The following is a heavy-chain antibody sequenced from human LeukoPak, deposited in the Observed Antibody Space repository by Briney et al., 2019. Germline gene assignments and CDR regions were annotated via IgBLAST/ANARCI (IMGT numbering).Heavy chain of an antibody. CDR2: ISSSGSST. D-gene: IGHD3-10*01. V-gene: IGHV3-23*01. CDR1: GFTFSNAW. CDR3: AKDSVLVWFGILTD. J-gene: IGHJ4*02. Sequence: GGSLRLSCAASGFTFSNAWMSWVRQAPGKGLEWVSGISSSGSSTYYADSVKGRFTISRDNSKNTLYLQMNSLRAEDTAVYYCAKDSVLVWFGILTDWGQGTRVTVSS.